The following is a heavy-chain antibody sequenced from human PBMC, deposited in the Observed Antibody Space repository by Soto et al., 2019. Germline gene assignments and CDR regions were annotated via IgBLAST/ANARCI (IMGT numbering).Heavy chain of an antibody. J-gene: IGHJ5*02. CDR2: IYYNGST. Sequence: QVQLQESGPGLVKPSQTLSLTCTVSGGSISSGGYYWSWIRQHPGKGLEWIGYIYYNGSTYYHPSLKCRVTISVDTSKNQFSLKLSSVTAADTAVYYCARTQGGYWFDPWGQGTLVTVSS. CDR1: GGSISSGGYY. CDR3: ARTQGGYWFDP. D-gene: IGHD7-27*01. V-gene: IGHV4-31*03.